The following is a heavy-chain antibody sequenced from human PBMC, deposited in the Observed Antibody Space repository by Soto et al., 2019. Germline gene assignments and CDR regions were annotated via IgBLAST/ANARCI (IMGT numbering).Heavy chain of an antibody. J-gene: IGHJ4*02. D-gene: IGHD3-22*01. CDR3: AIQPTYYYDSSANEDH. CDR1: GYTFTSYY. V-gene: IGHV1-46*01. CDR2: INPSGGST. Sequence: GASVKVSCKASGYTFTSYYMHWVRQAPGQGLEWVGIINPSGGSTSYAQKFQGRVTMTRDTSTSTVYMELSSLRSEDTAVYYCAIQPTYYYDSSANEDHWGQGTLVTVSS.